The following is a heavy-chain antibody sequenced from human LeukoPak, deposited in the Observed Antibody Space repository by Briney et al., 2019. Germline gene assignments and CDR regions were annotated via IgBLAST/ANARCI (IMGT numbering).Heavy chain of an antibody. V-gene: IGHV3-48*01. CDR3: ARDGRRQWLAADAFDI. CDR2: ISSSSSTI. J-gene: IGHJ3*02. D-gene: IGHD6-19*01. Sequence: GGSLRLSCAASGFTFSSYSMNWVRQAPGKGLEWVSYISSSSSTIYYADSVKGRFTISRDNAKNSLYLQMNSLRAEDTAVYYCARDGRRQWLAADAFDIWGQGTMVTVSS. CDR1: GFTFSSYS.